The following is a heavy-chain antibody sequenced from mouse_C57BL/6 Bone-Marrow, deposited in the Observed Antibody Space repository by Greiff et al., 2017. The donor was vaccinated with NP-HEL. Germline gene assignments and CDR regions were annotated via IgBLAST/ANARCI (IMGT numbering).Heavy chain of an antibody. Sequence: QVQLQQPGAELVKPGASVKLSCKASGYTFTSYWMHWVKQRSGQGLEWIGMIHPNSGSTNYNEKFKSKATLTVDKSSSTAYMQLSSLTSEDAAVYYSARDDYDWFAYWGQGTLVTVSA. CDR1: GYTFTSYW. CDR3: ARDDYDWFAY. V-gene: IGHV1-64*01. CDR2: IHPNSGST. D-gene: IGHD2-4*01. J-gene: IGHJ3*01.